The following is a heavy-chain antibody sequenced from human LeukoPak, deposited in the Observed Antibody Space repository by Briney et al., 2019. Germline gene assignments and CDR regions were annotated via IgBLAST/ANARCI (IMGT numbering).Heavy chain of an antibody. D-gene: IGHD1-26*01. CDR1: GGTFSSYA. J-gene: IGHJ5*02. CDR2: IIPIFGTA. V-gene: IGHV1-69*05. Sequence: SVKVSCKASGGTFSSYAISWVRQAPGQGLEWMGGIIPIFGTANYAQKFQGRVTMTRNTSISTAYMEVSSLRSEDTAVYYCARGYVGATEYWFDPWGQGTLVTVSS. CDR3: ARGYVGATEYWFDP.